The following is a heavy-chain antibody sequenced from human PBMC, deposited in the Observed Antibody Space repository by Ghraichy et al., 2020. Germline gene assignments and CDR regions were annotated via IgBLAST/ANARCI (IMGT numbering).Heavy chain of an antibody. J-gene: IGHJ2*01. CDR1: GVSISSYY. V-gene: IGHV4-59*01. CDR3: ARDQANWYFDL. Sequence: SETLSLTCTVSGVSISSYYWSWIRQPPGKGLEWIGFMYYSGSTNYNPSLKSRVTISGDTSKNQFSLKLNSVTAADTAVYYCARDQANWYFDLWGRGTLVTVSS. CDR2: MYYSGST.